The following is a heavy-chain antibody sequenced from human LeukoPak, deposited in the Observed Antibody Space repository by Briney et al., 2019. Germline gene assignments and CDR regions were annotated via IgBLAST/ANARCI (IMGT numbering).Heavy chain of an antibody. Sequence: PSETLSLTCAVYGGSFSGYYWSWVRGPPGEGLEWVWEINHSGSTNYNPSLKSRVTISLDTSKNQFSLTLSSVTAADTAVYYCARARAIGVHHWFDPWGQGTLVTVSS. CDR3: ARARAIGVHHWFDP. CDR1: GGSFSGYY. CDR2: INHSGST. V-gene: IGHV4-34*01. J-gene: IGHJ5*02. D-gene: IGHD2-2*02.